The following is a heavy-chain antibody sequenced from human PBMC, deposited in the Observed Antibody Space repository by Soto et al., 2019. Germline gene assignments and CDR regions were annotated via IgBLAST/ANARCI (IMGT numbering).Heavy chain of an antibody. D-gene: IGHD3-10*01. J-gene: IGHJ4*02. V-gene: IGHV3-53*01. CDR2: IYSGGYT. CDR1: GFTVSNNY. CDR3: ATPPGGGGY. Sequence: EVQLVESGGGLIQPGGSLRLSCAVSGFTVSNNYMSWVRQAPGKGLEGVSVIYSGGYTAYGDSVKGRFTISRDNSKNTLILQMNTLSPADPACYSGATPPGGGGYWGQGTLVTVSS.